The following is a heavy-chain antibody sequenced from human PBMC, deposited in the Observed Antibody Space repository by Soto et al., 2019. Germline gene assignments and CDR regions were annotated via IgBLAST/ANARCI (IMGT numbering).Heavy chain of an antibody. Sequence: GGSLRLSCASSGFTFHYDGMHLVRQPPGKGLVWVSRLQSDGSSPDYADSVKGRFTISRDNAKNTVYLQMNSLRPEDTAVYYCAKDTYYHDSSGFYVFDYWGQGT. V-gene: IGHV3-74*01. CDR3: AKDTYYHDSSGFYVFDY. D-gene: IGHD3-22*01. J-gene: IGHJ4*02. CDR2: LQSDGSSP. CDR1: GFTFHYDG.